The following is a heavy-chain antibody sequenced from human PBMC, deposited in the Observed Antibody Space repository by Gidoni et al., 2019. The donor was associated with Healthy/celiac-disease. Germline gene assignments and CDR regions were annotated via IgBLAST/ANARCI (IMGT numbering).Heavy chain of an antibody. CDR3: AKTSYYDFWSGYCYFDY. Sequence: QLQLQESGPGLVKPSETLSLTCTVSGGSISSSSYYWGWIRQPPGKGLEWIGSIYYSGSTYYNPSLKSRVTISVDTSKNQFSLKLSSVTAADTAVYYCAKTSYYDFWSGYCYFDYWGQGTLVTVSS. CDR2: IYYSGST. D-gene: IGHD3-3*01. J-gene: IGHJ4*02. V-gene: IGHV4-39*01. CDR1: GGSISSSSYY.